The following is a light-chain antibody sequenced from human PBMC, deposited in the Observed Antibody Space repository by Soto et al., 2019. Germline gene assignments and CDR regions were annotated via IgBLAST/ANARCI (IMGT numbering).Light chain of an antibody. J-gene: IGKJ2*01. CDR1: QSVSSTY. CDR2: GAS. CDR3: QQYGGSTIFT. V-gene: IGKV3-20*01. Sequence: EIVLTQSPGTLSLSPGERATLSCRASQSVSSTYLAWYQQKPGQAPRVLIYGASNRATGIPDRFSGSGSGTDFTLTISRLEPEDFAMYYCQQYGGSTIFTFGQGTKLEI.